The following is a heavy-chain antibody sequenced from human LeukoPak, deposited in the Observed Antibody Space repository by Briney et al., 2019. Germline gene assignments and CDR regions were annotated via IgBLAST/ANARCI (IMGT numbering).Heavy chain of an antibody. CDR1: GGSISSYY. Sequence: SETLSFTGTVSGGSISSYYWSWIRQPPGKGLEWIGYIYYSGSTNYNPSLKSRVTISVDTSKNQFSLKLSSVTAADTAVYYCARGSGSGWYEVWGQGTLVTVSS. J-gene: IGHJ4*02. D-gene: IGHD6-19*01. CDR3: ARGSGSGWYEV. CDR2: IYYSGST. V-gene: IGHV4-59*13.